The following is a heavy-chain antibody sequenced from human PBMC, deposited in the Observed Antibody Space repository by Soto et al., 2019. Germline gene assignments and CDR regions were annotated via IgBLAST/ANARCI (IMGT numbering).Heavy chain of an antibody. Sequence: GRSLRLSCAASGFTFSSYWMSWVRQAPGKGLEWVANIKQDGSEKYYVDSVKGRFTISGDNAKNSLYLQMNSLRAEDTAVYYCASSSSWYYYYGMDVWGQGTTVTVSS. CDR3: ASSSSWYYYYGMDV. CDR1: GFTFSSYW. CDR2: IKQDGSEK. D-gene: IGHD6-13*01. J-gene: IGHJ6*02. V-gene: IGHV3-7*01.